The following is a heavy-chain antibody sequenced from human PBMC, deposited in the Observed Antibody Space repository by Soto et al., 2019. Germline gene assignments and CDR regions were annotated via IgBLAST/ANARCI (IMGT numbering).Heavy chain of an antibody. J-gene: IGHJ4*02. CDR1: GYTFTSYG. CDR2: ISAYNGNT. D-gene: IGHD4-17*01. V-gene: IGHV1-18*01. CDR3: ARDLGPEVTTSSFDY. Sequence: ASVKVSCKASGYTFTSYGISWVRQAPGQGLEWMGWISAYNGNTNYAQKLQGRVTMTTDTSTSTAYMELRSLRSDDTAVYYCARDLGPEVTTSSFDYWGQGTLVTVSS.